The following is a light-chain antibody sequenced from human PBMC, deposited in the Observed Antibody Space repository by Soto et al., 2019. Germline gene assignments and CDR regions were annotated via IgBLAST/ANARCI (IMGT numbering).Light chain of an antibody. CDR1: QTISNNY. CDR3: QQYISSPLT. V-gene: IGKV3-20*01. J-gene: IGKJ1*01. Sequence: VLTQSPGSLSLSPGVRATLSARASQTISNNYLAWYQQKPGQAPRLVIYGASNRATGIPDRFSASGSGTDFTLTISRLEPEDFAVYYCQQYISSPLTFGQGTKVDIK. CDR2: GAS.